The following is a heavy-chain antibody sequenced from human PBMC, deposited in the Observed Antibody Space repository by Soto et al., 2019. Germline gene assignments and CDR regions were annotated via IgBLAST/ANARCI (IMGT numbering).Heavy chain of an antibody. Sequence: PGGSLRLSCAASGFTFRSYGMHWVRQAPGKGLEWVAVMSYDGNNEYYADAVKGRFTISRDNSKNTLYLQMNSLRAEDTAVYNCGKDRIVYFDYWGQGTLVTVSS. CDR2: MSYDGNNE. V-gene: IGHV3-30*18. J-gene: IGHJ4*02. CDR1: GFTFRSYG. D-gene: IGHD1-26*01. CDR3: GKDRIVYFDY.